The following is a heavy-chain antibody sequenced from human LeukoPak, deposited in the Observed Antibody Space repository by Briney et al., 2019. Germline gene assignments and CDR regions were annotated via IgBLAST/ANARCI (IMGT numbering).Heavy chain of an antibody. V-gene: IGHV4-30-2*01. Sequence: SETLSLTCAVSGGSISSGGYSWSWTRQPPGKGLEWIGYIYHSGSTYYNPSLKSRVTISVDRSKNQFSLKLSSVTAADTAVYYCARGPYSSSSRYFDYWGQGTLVTVSS. J-gene: IGHJ4*02. CDR1: GGSISSGGYS. CDR3: ARGPYSSSSRYFDY. D-gene: IGHD6-6*01. CDR2: IYHSGST.